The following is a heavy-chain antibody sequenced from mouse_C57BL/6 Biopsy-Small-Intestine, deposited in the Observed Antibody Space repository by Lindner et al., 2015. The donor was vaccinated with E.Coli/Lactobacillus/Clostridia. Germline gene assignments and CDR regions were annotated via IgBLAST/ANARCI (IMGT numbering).Heavy chain of an antibody. D-gene: IGHD1-1*01. CDR2: INPSGGST. J-gene: IGHJ1*01. CDR3: ARDRTYYYDSSGYYDYYYYGMDV. Sequence: SVKVSCKASGYTFTNYYMHWVRQAPGQGLEWMGIINPSGGSTSYAQKFQGRVTMTRDTSTSTVYMELSSLRSEDTAVYYCARDRTYYYDSSGYYDYYYYGMDVWGQGTTVTVSS. V-gene: IGHV1-64*01. CDR1: GYTFTNYY.